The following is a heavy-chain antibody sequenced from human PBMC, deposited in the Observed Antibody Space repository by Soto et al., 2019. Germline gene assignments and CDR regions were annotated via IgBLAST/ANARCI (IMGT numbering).Heavy chain of an antibody. CDR1: GYTFSNYG. V-gene: IGHV1-18*01. D-gene: IGHD6-19*01. CDR2: ISGYNGNT. Sequence: GASVKVSCKTSGYTFSNYGINWVRQAPGQGLEWMGWISGYNGNTNYAQTVQGRVTMTTDTSTGTVYMELRSLKSDDTAIYYCSRFIMVGGWFDPNYYHGMDAWGQGTTVTVSS. CDR3: SRFIMVGGWFDPNYYHGMDA. J-gene: IGHJ6*02.